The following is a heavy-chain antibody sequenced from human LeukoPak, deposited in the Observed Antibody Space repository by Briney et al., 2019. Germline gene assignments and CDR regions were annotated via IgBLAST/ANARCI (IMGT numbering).Heavy chain of an antibody. V-gene: IGHV4-31*03. CDR2: IYYSGST. J-gene: IGHJ4*02. CDR1: GGSISSGGYY. Sequence: PSETLSLTCTVSGGSISSGGYYWSWIRQHPGKGLEWIGYIYYSGSTYYNPSLKSRVTISVDTSKNQFSLKLSSVTAADTAVYYCARTGYDSSGYYRDYWGQGTLVTVSS. CDR3: ARTGYDSSGYYRDY. D-gene: IGHD3-22*01.